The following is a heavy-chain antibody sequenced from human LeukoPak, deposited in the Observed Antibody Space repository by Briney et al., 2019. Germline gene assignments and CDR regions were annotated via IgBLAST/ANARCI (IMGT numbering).Heavy chain of an antibody. V-gene: IGHV3-48*02. CDR1: GFTFSSYS. CDR2: ISSTSSTI. Sequence: GGSLRLSCAASGFTFSSYSMNWVRQTPGKGLEWVSYISSTSSTIYYADSVKGRFTISRDNAKNSLYLQMSSLRDDDTALYYCARANGMDVWGQGTTVTVSS. CDR3: ARANGMDV. J-gene: IGHJ6*02.